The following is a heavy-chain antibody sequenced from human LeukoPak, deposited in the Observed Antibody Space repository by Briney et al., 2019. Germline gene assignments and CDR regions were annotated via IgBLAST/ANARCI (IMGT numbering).Heavy chain of an antibody. Sequence: GGSLRLSCAASGFTFNSYWMHWVRQAPGKGLVWVSRINSDGSSTSYADSVKGRFTISRDNAKNTLYLQMNSLRAEDTAVYYCARIPTYYYDSSGYYYGDPLDYWGQGTLVTVSS. D-gene: IGHD3-22*01. V-gene: IGHV3-74*01. J-gene: IGHJ4*02. CDR2: INSDGSST. CDR1: GFTFNSYW. CDR3: ARIPTYYYDSSGYYYGDPLDY.